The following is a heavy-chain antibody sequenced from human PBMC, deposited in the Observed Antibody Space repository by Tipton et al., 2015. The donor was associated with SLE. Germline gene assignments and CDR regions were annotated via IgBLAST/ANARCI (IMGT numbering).Heavy chain of an antibody. V-gene: IGHV3-23*01. CDR2: ISGSGYST. Sequence: SLRLSCAASGFTFSGYAMSWVRQAPGKGLEWVSGISGSGYSTYYADPVKGRFTISRDNSKNTLYLQMNSLRAEDTAVYYCAKDGPLDGVVNYFDYWGQGTLVSVSS. D-gene: IGHD4-23*01. CDR3: AKDGPLDGVVNYFDY. CDR1: GFTFSGYA. J-gene: IGHJ4*02.